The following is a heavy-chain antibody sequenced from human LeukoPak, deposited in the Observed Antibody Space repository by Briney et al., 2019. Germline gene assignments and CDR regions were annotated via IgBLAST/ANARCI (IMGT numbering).Heavy chain of an antibody. Sequence: SETLSLTCTVSGGSVSSGSYYWSWIRQPAGKGLEWIGRIYTSGSTNYNPSLKSRVTISVDTSKNQFSLKLSSVTAADTAVYYCARDARDAYDVWSGYYTDYFDYWGQGTLVTVSS. CDR2: IYTSGST. CDR1: GGSVSSGSYY. V-gene: IGHV4-61*02. CDR3: ARDARDAYDVWSGYYTDYFDY. D-gene: IGHD3-3*01. J-gene: IGHJ4*02.